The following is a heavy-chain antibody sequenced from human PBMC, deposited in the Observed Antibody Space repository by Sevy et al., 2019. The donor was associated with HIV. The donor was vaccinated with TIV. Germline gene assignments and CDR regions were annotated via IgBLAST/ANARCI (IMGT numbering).Heavy chain of an antibody. CDR3: ARSIAAPRGMDV. CDR1: GDSISSYY. J-gene: IGHJ6*02. CDR2: IFYNGIT. Sequence: SETLSLTCTVSGDSISSYYWSWVRQPPGKGLEWIGYIFYNGITNYNPSLKSRVTISVDTSKNQFSLKLGSVTASDTAVYYCARSIAAPRGMDVWGLGTTVTVSS. V-gene: IGHV4-59*01. D-gene: IGHD6-6*01.